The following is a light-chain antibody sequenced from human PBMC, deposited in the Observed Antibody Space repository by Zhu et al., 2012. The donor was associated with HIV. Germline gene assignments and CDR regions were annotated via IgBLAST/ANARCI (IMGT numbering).Light chain of an antibody. Sequence: IVLTQSPATLSLSPGERATLSCRASQSVRSFLAWYQQKPGQAPRLLIYDTSKRATGIPDRFSGSGSGTDFTLTIRRLEPEDFAVYYCQQYGNSITFGPGTRVDFK. CDR1: QSVRSF. CDR2: DTS. J-gene: IGKJ3*01. CDR3: QQYGNSIT. V-gene: IGKV3-11*01.